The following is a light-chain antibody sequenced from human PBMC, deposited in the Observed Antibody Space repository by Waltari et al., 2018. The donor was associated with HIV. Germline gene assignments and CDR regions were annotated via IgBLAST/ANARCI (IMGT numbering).Light chain of an antibody. CDR3: GTWDSSLSAGV. J-gene: IGLJ3*02. CDR1: SSTIGNNY. CDR2: ANN. V-gene: IGLV1-51*01. Sequence: QSVLTQLPSVSAAPGPKVNISCSGSSSTIGNNYVSWYQQLPGTAPKLLVYANNKRPSGIPDRFSGSKSGTTATLGISGVQTGDEADEYCGTWDSSLSAGVFGGGTKLTVL.